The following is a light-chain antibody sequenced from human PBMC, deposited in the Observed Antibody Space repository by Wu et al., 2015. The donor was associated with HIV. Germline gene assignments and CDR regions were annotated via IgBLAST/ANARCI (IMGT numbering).Light chain of an antibody. Sequence: IVMMQSPATLSVSPGERATLSCRASQSVSSDLAWYQQKPGQAPRLLIYGASTRATGIPARFSGSGSGTEFTLTISSLQSEDFAIYYCQQYNNWPPDSFGQGTKLEIK. V-gene: IGKV3-15*01. CDR2: GAS. J-gene: IGKJ2*03. CDR1: QSVSSD. CDR3: QQYNNWPPDS.